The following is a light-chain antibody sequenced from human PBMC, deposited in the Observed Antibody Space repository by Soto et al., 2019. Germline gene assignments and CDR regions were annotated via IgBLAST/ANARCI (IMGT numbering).Light chain of an antibody. Sequence: DIHMTQSPSTLSASVGDRVTITCRASQSISSWLAWYQQKPGKAPKVLIYKASSLQIGVPSRFSGSGAGTEFTLTIISLQPEDFATYYCQQSYRFPKTFGRGTKVDIK. CDR1: QSISSW. J-gene: IGKJ1*01. CDR3: QQSYRFPKT. V-gene: IGKV1-5*03. CDR2: KAS.